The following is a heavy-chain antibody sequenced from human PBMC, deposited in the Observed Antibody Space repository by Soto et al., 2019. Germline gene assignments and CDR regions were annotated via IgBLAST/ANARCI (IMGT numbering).Heavy chain of an antibody. V-gene: IGHV5-10-1*01. Sequence: PGESLKISCKGSGYSFTSYWISWVRQMPGKGLEWMGRIDPSDSYTNYSPSFQGHVTISADKSISTAYLQWSSLKASDTATYYCARLVKSSSEYYYYYGMDVWGQGTTVTVSS. J-gene: IGHJ6*02. CDR3: ARLVKSSSEYYYYYGMDV. CDR1: GYSFTSYW. CDR2: IDPSDSYT. D-gene: IGHD6-6*01.